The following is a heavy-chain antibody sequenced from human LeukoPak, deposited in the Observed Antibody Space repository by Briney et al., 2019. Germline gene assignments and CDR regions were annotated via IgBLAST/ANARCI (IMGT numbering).Heavy chain of an antibody. CDR3: ARDGHGGNSFDY. V-gene: IGHV1-2*02. D-gene: IGHD4-23*01. CDR1: GSTFTDYD. Sequence: ASVKLSCKASGSTFTDYDIHWVRQAPGQGLEWMGWINPNSGGTNYAQKFQGRVTMTRDTSISTAYMELSRLTSDDTAVYFCARDGHGGNSFDYWGQGTLVTVSS. CDR2: INPNSGGT. J-gene: IGHJ4*02.